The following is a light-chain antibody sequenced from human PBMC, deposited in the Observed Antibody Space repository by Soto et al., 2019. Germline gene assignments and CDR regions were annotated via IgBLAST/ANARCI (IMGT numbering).Light chain of an antibody. J-gene: IGLJ1*01. V-gene: IGLV2-14*01. CDR3: NSYTIFSTYV. Sequence: QSALTQPASVSGSPGQSITISCTGASSDVGLYDFVSWYQHHPGKAPKLLIFEVSYRPSGVSRRFSGSKSSNTASLTISGLQAEDEADYYCNSYTIFSTYVFGTGTQLTVL. CDR1: SSDVGLYDF. CDR2: EVS.